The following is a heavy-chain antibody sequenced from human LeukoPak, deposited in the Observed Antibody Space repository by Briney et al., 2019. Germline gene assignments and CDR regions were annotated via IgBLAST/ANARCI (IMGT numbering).Heavy chain of an antibody. CDR2: ISGDGGST. CDR3: ARESETSGWYDY. Sequence: RAGGSLRLSCAAPGFIFDNYAIQWVRQAPGKGLEWVSLISGDGGSTFYADSVRGRFTISRDNTRKSLSLQMSSLRSEDTALYYCARESETSGWYDYWGQGTLVTVSS. J-gene: IGHJ4*02. D-gene: IGHD6-19*01. CDR1: GFIFDNYA. V-gene: IGHV3-43*02.